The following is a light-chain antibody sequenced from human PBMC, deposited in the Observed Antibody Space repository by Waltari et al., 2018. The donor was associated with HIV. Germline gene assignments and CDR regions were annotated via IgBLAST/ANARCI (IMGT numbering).Light chain of an antibody. CDR3: CSYAGSSLYV. J-gene: IGLJ1*01. Sequence: QSALTQPASVSGSPGQSITISCTGPSSDVGSSNLVPWYQQHPGKAPKLMIYEGSKRPSGVSNRFSGSKSGNTASLTISGLQAEDEADYYCCSYAGSSLYVFGTGTKVTVL. CDR1: SSDVGSSNL. V-gene: IGLV2-23*01. CDR2: EGS.